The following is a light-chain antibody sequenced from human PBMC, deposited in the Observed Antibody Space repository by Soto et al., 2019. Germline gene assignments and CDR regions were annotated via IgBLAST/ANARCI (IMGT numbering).Light chain of an antibody. Sequence: QSALTQPASVSESPGQSITISCTGTSSDVGGYNYVSWYQQHPGIAPKLLIYGVTNRPSGFSTRFSGSKSGNTASLTISGLQAEDEADYHCSSYTSASTLLYLFGTGTKLTVL. V-gene: IGLV2-14*01. CDR1: SSDVGGYNY. J-gene: IGLJ1*01. CDR3: SSYTSASTLLYL. CDR2: GVT.